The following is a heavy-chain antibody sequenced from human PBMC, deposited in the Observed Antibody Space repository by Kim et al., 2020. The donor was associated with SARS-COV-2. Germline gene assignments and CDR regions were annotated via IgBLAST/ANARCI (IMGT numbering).Heavy chain of an antibody. CDR1: GFTFGDYA. D-gene: IGHD3-22*01. Sequence: SLRLSCAASGFTFGDYAMHWVRQAPGKGLEWVSGISWNSGSIGYADSVKGRFTISRDNAKNSLYLQMNSLRAEDTALYYCAKVGVPRITMIVVAYFDYWGQGTLVTVSS. CDR3: AKVGVPRITMIVVAYFDY. J-gene: IGHJ4*02. CDR2: ISWNSGSI. V-gene: IGHV3-9*01.